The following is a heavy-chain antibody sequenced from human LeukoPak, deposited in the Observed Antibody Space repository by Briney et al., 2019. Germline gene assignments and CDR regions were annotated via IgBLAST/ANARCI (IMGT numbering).Heavy chain of an antibody. CDR2: IYYSGST. Sequence: SQTLSLTCTVSGGSISSGGYYWSWIRQHPGKGLEWIGYIYYSGSTYYNPSLKSRVTISVDTSKNQFSLKLSSVTAADTAVYYCARFKAAAKNNWFDPWGQGTLVTVSS. CDR3: ARFKAAAKNNWFDP. D-gene: IGHD6-13*01. V-gene: IGHV4-31*03. J-gene: IGHJ5*02. CDR1: GGSISSGGYY.